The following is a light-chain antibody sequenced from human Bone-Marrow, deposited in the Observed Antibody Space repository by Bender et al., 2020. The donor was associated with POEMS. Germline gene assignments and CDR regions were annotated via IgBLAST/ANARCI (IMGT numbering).Light chain of an antibody. CDR2: DDS. Sequence: SYVLTQPLSVSAAPGQTATITCGGDNIEKKNVNWYRQQPGQAPVLVVYDDSKRPSEIPERFSGSNSETTATLTITRVEVGDEADYYCQVWDSKTDHWVFGGGTKVTVL. CDR1: NIEKKN. V-gene: IGLV3-21*02. CDR3: QVWDSKTDHWV. J-gene: IGLJ3*02.